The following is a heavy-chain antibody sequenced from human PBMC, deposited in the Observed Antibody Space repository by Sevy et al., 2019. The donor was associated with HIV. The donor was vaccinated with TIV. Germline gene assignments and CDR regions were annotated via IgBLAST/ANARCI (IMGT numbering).Heavy chain of an antibody. CDR3: ARGLLWFGELINYFDY. CDR1: GFTFSSYS. Sequence: GGSLRLSCAASGFTFSSYSMNWVRQAPGKGLEWVSSISSSSSYIYYADSVKGRFTISRDNAKNSLYLQMNSLRAEDTAVYYCARGLLWFGELINYFDYLGQGTLVTVSS. V-gene: IGHV3-21*01. CDR2: ISSSSSYI. D-gene: IGHD3-10*01. J-gene: IGHJ4*02.